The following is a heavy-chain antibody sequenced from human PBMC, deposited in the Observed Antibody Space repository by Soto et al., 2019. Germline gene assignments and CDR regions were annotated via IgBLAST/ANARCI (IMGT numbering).Heavy chain of an antibody. CDR1: GGSISNGGYY. J-gene: IGHJ6*02. V-gene: IGHV4-31*03. CDR3: ARASNCGSTSCYYYGMDV. D-gene: IGHD2-2*01. Sequence: PSEALSLTCTVSGGSISNGGYYWSWISQHPGEGLEWIGYIYYSGSTYYNPSLKSRVTISVDTSKNQFSLKLSSVTAADTAVYYCARASNCGSTSCYYYGMDVWGQGTTVPVFS. CDR2: IYYSGST.